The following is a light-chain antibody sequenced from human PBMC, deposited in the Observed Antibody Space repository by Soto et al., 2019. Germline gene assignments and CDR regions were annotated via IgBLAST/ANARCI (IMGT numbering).Light chain of an antibody. CDR2: DAS. CDR1: QSVSSY. V-gene: IGKV3-11*01. Sequence: EIVLTQSPATLSLSPGERATLSCRASQSVSSYVAWYQQKPGQAPRLLIYDASNRATGIPARFSGSGSGTDFTFTISSLEPEDFAVYYCQQRSNWVYTVGQGTKLEIK. J-gene: IGKJ2*01. CDR3: QQRSNWVYT.